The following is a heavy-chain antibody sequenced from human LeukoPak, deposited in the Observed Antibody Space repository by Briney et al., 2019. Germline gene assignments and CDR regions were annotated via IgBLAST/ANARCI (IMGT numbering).Heavy chain of an antibody. Sequence: ASVKVSCKTSGYTFTSYYMHWVRQAPGQGLEWMGWIDPNSGGTRYAQKFQGRVTMTRDTSISAAYMELSRLTSDDTAVYYCARDSIAAAGLYFDYWGQGTLVTVSS. CDR1: GYTFTSYY. D-gene: IGHD6-13*01. V-gene: IGHV1-2*02. CDR2: IDPNSGGT. J-gene: IGHJ4*02. CDR3: ARDSIAAAGLYFDY.